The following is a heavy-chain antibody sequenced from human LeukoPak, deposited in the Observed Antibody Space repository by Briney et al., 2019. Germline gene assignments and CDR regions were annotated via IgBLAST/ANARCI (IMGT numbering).Heavy chain of an antibody. Sequence: SQTLSLTCTVSGGSISSGDYYWSWIRQPPGKGLEWIGYIYYSGSTYYNPSLKSRVTISVDTSKNQFSLKLSSVTAADTAVYYCARGNPYYDFWSVTALHYYYGMDVWGQGTTVTVSS. D-gene: IGHD3-3*01. CDR3: ARGNPYYDFWSVTALHYYYGMDV. CDR1: GGSISSGDYY. CDR2: IYYSGST. V-gene: IGHV4-30-4*01. J-gene: IGHJ6*02.